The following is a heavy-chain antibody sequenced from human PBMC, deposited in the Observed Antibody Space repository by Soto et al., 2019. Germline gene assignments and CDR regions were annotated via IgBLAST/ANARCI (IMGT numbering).Heavy chain of an antibody. CDR1: GGSFSGNY. J-gene: IGHJ5*02. CDR3: AGGREGGGAS. CDR2: INPSGST. V-gene: IGHV4-34*01. Sequence: QVQLQQWGAGLLKPSETLSLTCGVYGGSFSGNYWSWIRQPPGEGLEWIGEINPSGSTNYSPSLKRRAIISADTSKKQFSMKLSSVLAADTAVYLCAGGREGGGASWGQGTLVPVCS. D-gene: IGHD1-26*01.